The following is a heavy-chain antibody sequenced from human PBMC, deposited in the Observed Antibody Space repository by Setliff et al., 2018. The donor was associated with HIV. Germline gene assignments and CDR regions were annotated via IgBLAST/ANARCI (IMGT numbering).Heavy chain of an antibody. J-gene: IGHJ4*02. D-gene: IGHD2-2*01. Sequence: SETLSLTCTVSGGSISSGYYYWSWVRQHPGKGLEWIGYIYYSGNPFYNPSLRSRVTISLDTSKNQFSLKLSSVTAADTAVYYCARGFDYAQRPPLYYFNYWGQGTLVTVSS. CDR1: GGSISSGYYY. CDR3: ARGFDYAQRPPLYYFNY. CDR2: IYYSGNP. V-gene: IGHV4-31*03.